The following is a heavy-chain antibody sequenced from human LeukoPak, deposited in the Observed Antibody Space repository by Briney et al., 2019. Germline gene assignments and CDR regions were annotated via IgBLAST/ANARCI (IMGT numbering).Heavy chain of an antibody. CDR3: ARLLDYYDSSGIGAFDI. J-gene: IGHJ3*02. CDR1: GYTLTELS. CDR2: FDPEDGET. V-gene: IGHV1-24*01. Sequence: GASVKVSCKVSGYTLTELSMHWVRQAPGKGLEWMGGFDPEDGETIYAQKFQGRVTMTEDTSTSTAYMELRSLRSDDTAVYYCARLLDYYDSSGIGAFDIWGQGTMVTVSS. D-gene: IGHD3-22*01.